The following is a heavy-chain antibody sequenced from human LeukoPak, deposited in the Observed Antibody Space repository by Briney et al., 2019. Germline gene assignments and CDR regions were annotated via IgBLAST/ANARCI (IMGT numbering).Heavy chain of an antibody. D-gene: IGHD4-17*01. CDR2: ISSSSSYI. CDR3: ARELDYGDYSHIDY. Sequence: GGSLRLSCAASGFTFSSYSMNWVRQAPGKGLEWVSSISSSSSYIYYADSVKGRFTICRDNAKNSLYPQMNSLRAEDTAVYFCARELDYGDYSHIDYWGQGTLVTVSS. V-gene: IGHV3-21*01. J-gene: IGHJ4*02. CDR1: GFTFSSYS.